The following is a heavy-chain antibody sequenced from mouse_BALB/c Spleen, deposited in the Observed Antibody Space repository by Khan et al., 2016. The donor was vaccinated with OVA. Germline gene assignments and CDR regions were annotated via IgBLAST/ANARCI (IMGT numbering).Heavy chain of an antibody. D-gene: IGHD2-3*01. J-gene: IGHJ4*01. Sequence: QVQLKESGPGLVAPSQSLSITCTVSGFSLTNYGVHWVRQPPGKGLEWLVVIWSDGSTNYNSVLKSRLSISKYNSKSQVFLKMNSLQTDDTAIYYCARWFDGYSSLYAMDYWGQGTSVTVSS. V-gene: IGHV2-6*02. CDR1: GFSLTNYG. CDR2: IWSDGST. CDR3: ARWFDGYSSLYAMDY.